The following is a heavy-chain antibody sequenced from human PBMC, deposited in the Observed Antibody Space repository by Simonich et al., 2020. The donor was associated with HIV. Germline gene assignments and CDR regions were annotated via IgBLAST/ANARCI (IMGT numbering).Heavy chain of an antibody. CDR3: ASSRYIASYDI. J-gene: IGHJ3*02. CDR1: GFTFCSYW. V-gene: IGHV3-7*01. D-gene: IGHD1-26*01. Sequence: EVQLVESGGGLVQPGGSLRLSCAASGFTFCSYWMSWVRQAPGKGVERGATIKEEGSEKYYVDAVKGRFTISRDNAKNSLYLQMNSLRGEDTAVYYCASSRYIASYDIWGQGTMVTVSS. CDR2: IKEEGSEK.